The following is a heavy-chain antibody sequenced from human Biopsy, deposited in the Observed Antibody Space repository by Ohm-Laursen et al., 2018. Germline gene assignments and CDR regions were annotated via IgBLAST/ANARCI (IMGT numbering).Heavy chain of an antibody. J-gene: IGHJ4*02. CDR2: FDREERKT. CDR1: GYTLTELS. Sequence: ATVKTSCKVSGYTLTELSIHWVRQTGGKGLEWMGGFDREERKTVYAEKFQGRVTMTEDTSTDTVYMEVTSLRSDDTAVYYCATGPYYDTRFYYNVRPFDFWGQGTLVTVSS. CDR3: ATGPYYDTRFYYNVRPFDF. V-gene: IGHV1-24*01. D-gene: IGHD3-10*01.